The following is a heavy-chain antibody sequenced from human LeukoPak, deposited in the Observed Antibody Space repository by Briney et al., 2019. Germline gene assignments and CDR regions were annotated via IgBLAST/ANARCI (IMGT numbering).Heavy chain of an antibody. CDR1: GFTFNSYA. CDR2: ISGSGGST. V-gene: IGHV3-23*01. D-gene: IGHD2-2*01. Sequence: PGGSLRLSCAASGFTFNSYAMSWVRQAPGKGLEWVSAISGSGGSTYYADSVKGRFTISRDNSKNTLYLQMNSLRAEDTAVYYCAKFHCSSTSCYLKSNYYFDYWGQGTLVTVSS. J-gene: IGHJ4*02. CDR3: AKFHCSSTSCYLKSNYYFDY.